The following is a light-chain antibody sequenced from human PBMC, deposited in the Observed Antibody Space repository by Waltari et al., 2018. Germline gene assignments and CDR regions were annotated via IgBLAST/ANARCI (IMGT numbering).Light chain of an antibody. V-gene: IGLV2-14*03. CDR3: SSYADIITV. CDR2: DVS. J-gene: IGLJ3*02. CDR1: SRDFGNYHS. Sequence: QSALTPPASVSGSPGQSIPIPCTGTSRDFGNYHSISWYQQHPGKAHKLMIYDVSQRPSGVSDRFSGSKSDNTASLTISGLQTEDEGDYYCSSYADIITVFGGGTRLTVL.